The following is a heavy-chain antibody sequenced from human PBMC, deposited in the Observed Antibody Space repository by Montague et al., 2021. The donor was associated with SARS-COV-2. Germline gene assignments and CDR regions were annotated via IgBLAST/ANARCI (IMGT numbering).Heavy chain of an antibody. CDR1: HGSTSSSSYY. Sequence: SETLSLTCTVSHGSTSSSSYYWGWIRQPPGKGLEWIGGIYHTGRTYNNLSLKSRVTLSVDTSRNQFSLKVSSVTAAETAMYYCAVVDILTGYSLDYWGQGTMVTVSS. CDR3: AVVDILTGYSLDY. J-gene: IGHJ4*02. CDR2: IYHTGRT. D-gene: IGHD3-9*01. V-gene: IGHV4-39*01.